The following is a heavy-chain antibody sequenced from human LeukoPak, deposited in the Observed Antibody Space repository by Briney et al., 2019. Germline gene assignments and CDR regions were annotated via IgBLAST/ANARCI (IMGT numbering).Heavy chain of an antibody. Sequence: PGGSLRLSCAASGFTFSSYEMNWVRQAPGKGLEGVSYISSSGSTIYYADSVKGRFTISRDNAKNSLYLQMNSLRAEDTAVYYCAREFKRWLQLSSAFDIWGQGTMVTVSS. D-gene: IGHD5-24*01. V-gene: IGHV3-48*03. CDR2: ISSSGSTI. CDR1: GFTFSSYE. CDR3: AREFKRWLQLSSAFDI. J-gene: IGHJ3*02.